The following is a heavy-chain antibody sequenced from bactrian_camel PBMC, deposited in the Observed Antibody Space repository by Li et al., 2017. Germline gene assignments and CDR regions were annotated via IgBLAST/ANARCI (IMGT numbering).Heavy chain of an antibody. CDR2: IDSRGGT. CDR1: RGTYSTYC. Sequence: QLVESGGGLVQPGGSLSVSCTVSRGTYSTYCMAWFRQAPGKEREGVAAIDSRGGTAYADSTGRFTISQDNAKNTLYLQMNSLITEDTAVYYCATDHGTVGGWSRGYNYWGQGTQVTVS. D-gene: IGHD7*01. CDR3: ATDHGTVGGWSRGYNY. J-gene: IGHJ4*01. V-gene: IGHV3S26*01.